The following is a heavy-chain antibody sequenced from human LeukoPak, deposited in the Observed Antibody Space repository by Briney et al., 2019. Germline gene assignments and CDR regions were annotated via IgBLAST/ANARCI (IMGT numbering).Heavy chain of an antibody. D-gene: IGHD1-1*01. V-gene: IGHV3-23*01. CDR2: ISGNGAST. CDR3: AQLSWNPYYFDY. CDR1: GFTFISYA. J-gene: IGHJ4*02. Sequence: GGSLRLSRAASGFTFISYAMSWVRQVPGKGLECVSAISGNGASTYYADSVKGRFTISRYNSRNTLYLEMNNLGADDTAVYFCAQLSWNPYYFDYWGQGTLVTVSS.